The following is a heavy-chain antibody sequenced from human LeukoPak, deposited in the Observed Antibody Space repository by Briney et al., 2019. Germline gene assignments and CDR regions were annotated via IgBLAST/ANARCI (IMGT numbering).Heavy chain of an antibody. CDR3: ARDSWFGESQSPPFDY. D-gene: IGHD3-10*01. J-gene: IGHJ4*02. Sequence: SVKVSCKASGGTFSSYAISWVRQAPGQGLEWMGRIIPIFGAANYAQKFQGRVTITTDESTSTAYMELSSLRSEDTAVYYCARDSWFGESQSPPFDYWGQGTLVTVSS. V-gene: IGHV1-69*05. CDR1: GGTFSSYA. CDR2: IIPIFGAA.